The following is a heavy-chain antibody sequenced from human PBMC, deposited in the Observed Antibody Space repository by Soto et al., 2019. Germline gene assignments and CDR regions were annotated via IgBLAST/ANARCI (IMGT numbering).Heavy chain of an antibody. CDR2: ISPSGANT. Sequence: GGSLRLSCVASGFTFTSYPMIWVRQAPGRGLEWVSGISPSGANTYFADSVKGRFSISRDKSKNTLYLQMDSLRAEDTAIYYCAKELFTSGLKYSDYWGQGTLVTVSS. D-gene: IGHD2-15*01. V-gene: IGHV3-23*01. J-gene: IGHJ4*02. CDR3: AKELFTSGLKYSDY. CDR1: GFTFTSYP.